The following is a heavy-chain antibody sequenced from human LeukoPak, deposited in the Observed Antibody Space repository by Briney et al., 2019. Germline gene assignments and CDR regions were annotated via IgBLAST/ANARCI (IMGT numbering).Heavy chain of an antibody. CDR3: AREGGYCGSTSCYTSDAFDI. CDR2: INSNTGGT. Sequence: ASVKVSCTASGYTFTGYYMHWVRQAPGQGLEWMGLINSNTGGTKDAQKFQGRVTMTRDTSISTAYMELSSLRSDDTAVYFCAREGGYCGSTSCYTSDAFDIWGQGTMVTVSS. V-gene: IGHV1-2*02. CDR1: GYTFTGYY. D-gene: IGHD2-2*02. J-gene: IGHJ3*02.